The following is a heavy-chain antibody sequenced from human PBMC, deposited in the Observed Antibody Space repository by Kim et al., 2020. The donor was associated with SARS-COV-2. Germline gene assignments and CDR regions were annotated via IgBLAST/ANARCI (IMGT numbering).Heavy chain of an antibody. V-gene: IGHV1-46*01. D-gene: IGHD4-17*01. Sequence: KFQGRVTMTRDTSTSTVYMELSSLRSEDTAVYYCARDLSNFRGLRNGMDVWGQGTTVTVSS. CDR3: ARDLSNFRGLRNGMDV. J-gene: IGHJ6*02.